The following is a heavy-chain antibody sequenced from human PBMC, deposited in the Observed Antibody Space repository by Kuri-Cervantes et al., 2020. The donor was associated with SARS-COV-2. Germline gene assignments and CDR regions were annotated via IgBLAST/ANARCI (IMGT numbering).Heavy chain of an antibody. J-gene: IGHJ6*02. D-gene: IGHD6-19*01. CDR2: IYYGGST. CDR3: ARGVGAAVAGTLITIYYYYGMDV. Sequence: SETLSLTCTVSGGSISSGGYYWSWIRQHPGKGLEWIGYIYYGGSTYYNPSLKSRVTISVDTSKNQFSLKLSSVTAADTAVYYCARGVGAAVAGTLITIYYYYGMDVWGQGTTVTVSS. V-gene: IGHV4-31*03. CDR1: GGSISSGGYY.